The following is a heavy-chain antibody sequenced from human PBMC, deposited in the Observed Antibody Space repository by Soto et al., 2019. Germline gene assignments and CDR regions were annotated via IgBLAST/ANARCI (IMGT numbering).Heavy chain of an antibody. D-gene: IGHD3-3*01. CDR1: GFTFSSYA. V-gene: IGHV3-23*01. CDR3: PRGGVYGGDHYYTGMDV. Sequence: GGSLRLSXAASGFTFSSYAMSWVRQAPGKGLEWVSAISGSGGSTYYADSVKGRFTISRDNSKNMVYLQMNDLRADDSAVYYCPRGGVYGGDHYYTGMDVWGQGTTVTVSS. CDR2: ISGSGGST. J-gene: IGHJ6*02.